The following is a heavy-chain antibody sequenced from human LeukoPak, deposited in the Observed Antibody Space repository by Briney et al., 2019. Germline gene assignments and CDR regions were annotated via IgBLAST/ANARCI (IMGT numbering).Heavy chain of an antibody. CDR1: GFTFSIYE. V-gene: IGHV3-48*03. D-gene: IGHD3-22*01. CDR2: ISSSGSII. J-gene: IGHJ4*02. Sequence: GGSLRLSWVGSGFTFSIYEMNWVRQAPGKWLEWVSYISSSGSIIYYADSVKGRFTISRDNDKNSLYLQMNSLRAEDTAVYYCAREHDYDSSGDYFDYWGQGPLVTVSS. CDR3: AREHDYDSSGDYFDY.